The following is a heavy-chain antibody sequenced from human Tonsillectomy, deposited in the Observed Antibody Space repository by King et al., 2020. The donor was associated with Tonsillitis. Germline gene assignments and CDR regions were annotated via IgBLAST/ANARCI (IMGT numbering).Heavy chain of an antibody. CDR2: IYSGGSST. CDR1: GFTFSSYA. CDR3: AKEYGSGSGWFDP. Sequence: VQLVESGGGLVQPGGSLRLSCAASGFTFSSYAMSWVRQAPGKGLEWVSVIYSGGSSTYYADSVKGRFTISRDNSKNTLYLQMNSLRAEDTAVYYCAKEYGSGSGWFDPWGQGTLVTVSS. D-gene: IGHD3-10*01. V-gene: IGHV3-23*03. J-gene: IGHJ5*02.